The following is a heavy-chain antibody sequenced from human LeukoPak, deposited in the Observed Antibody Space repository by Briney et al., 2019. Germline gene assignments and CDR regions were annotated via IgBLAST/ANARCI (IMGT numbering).Heavy chain of an antibody. J-gene: IGHJ4*02. Sequence: GGSLRLSCAASGFTFSSYAMHWVRQAPGKGLEWVAVISYDGSNKYYADSVKGRFTISRDNSKNTLYLQMNSLRAEDTAVYYRARDRSLDYWGQGTLVTVSS. CDR3: ARDRSLDY. V-gene: IGHV3-30*01. CDR2: ISYDGSNK. CDR1: GFTFSSYA.